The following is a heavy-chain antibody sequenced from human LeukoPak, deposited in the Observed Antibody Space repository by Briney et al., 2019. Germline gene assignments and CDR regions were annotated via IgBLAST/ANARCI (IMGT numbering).Heavy chain of an antibody. Sequence: PSETLSLTCAVYGGSFSGYYWSWVRQPPGKGLEWVGEINHSGSTNYNPSLKSRVTISVVTSKNQFTLKLSSVTAADTAVYYCARSANTMYSGSRRFDPWGQGTLVTVSS. J-gene: IGHJ5*02. CDR2: INHSGST. V-gene: IGHV4-34*01. CDR3: ARSANTMYSGSRRFDP. D-gene: IGHD1-26*01. CDR1: GGSFSGYY.